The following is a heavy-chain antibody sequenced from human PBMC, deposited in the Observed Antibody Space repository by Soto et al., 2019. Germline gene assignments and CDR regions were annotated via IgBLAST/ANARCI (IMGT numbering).Heavy chain of an antibody. CDR3: ARDITIFGVVIIKYYGMDV. J-gene: IGHJ6*02. Sequence: GGSLRLSCAASGFTFSSYGMHWVRQAPGKGLEWVAVIWYDGSNKYYADSVKGRFTISRDNSKNTLYLQMNSLRAEDTAVYYCARDITIFGVVIIKYYGMDVWGQGTTVTVSS. CDR2: IWYDGSNK. V-gene: IGHV3-33*01. CDR1: GFTFSSYG. D-gene: IGHD3-3*01.